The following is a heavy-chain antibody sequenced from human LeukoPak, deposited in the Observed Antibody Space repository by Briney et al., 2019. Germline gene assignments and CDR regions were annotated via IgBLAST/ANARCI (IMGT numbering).Heavy chain of an antibody. CDR1: RFTFRSYA. CDR2: ISSDGSDK. D-gene: IGHD2-21*02. V-gene: IGHV3-30-3*01. J-gene: IGHJ3*02. CDR3: AREGTARDAFDI. Sequence: GRSLRLSCEASRFTFRSYAMHWVRQAPGKGLEWVAFISSDGSDKYYADSMKGRFTISRDNSKNTLYLQMTSLRGEDTAMYYCAREGTARDAFDIWGQGTMVTVSS.